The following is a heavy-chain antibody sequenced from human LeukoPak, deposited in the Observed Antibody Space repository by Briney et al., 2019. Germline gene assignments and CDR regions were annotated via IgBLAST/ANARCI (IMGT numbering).Heavy chain of an antibody. V-gene: IGHV3-30-3*01. CDR1: GFTFPTNP. Sequence: GGSLRLSCAASGFTFPTNPMHWVRQAPGKGLESVAVVSHVGSIQNYADSVRGRFTISRDNSKNTVYLQMNSLRTEDTAVYFCARGGGGVVVKYNWFDPWGQGTLVTVSS. CDR3: ARGGGGVVVKYNWFDP. J-gene: IGHJ5*02. D-gene: IGHD2-21*01. CDR2: VSHVGSIQ.